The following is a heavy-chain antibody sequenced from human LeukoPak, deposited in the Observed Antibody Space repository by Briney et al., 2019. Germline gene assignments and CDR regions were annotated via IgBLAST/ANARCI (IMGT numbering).Heavy chain of an antibody. V-gene: IGHV4-59*01. CDR3: XXXXXXXXXXXXGGDAFDI. Sequence: SETLSLTCTVSGGSISSYYWSWIRQPPGKGLEWIGYIYYSGSTNYNPSLKSRVTISVDTSKNQFSLKLSSVTASDTAVYYCXXXXXXXXXXXXGGDAFDIWGQGTMVTVSS. CDR2: IYYSGST. J-gene: IGHJ3*02. CDR1: GGSISSYY. D-gene: IGHD3-16*01.